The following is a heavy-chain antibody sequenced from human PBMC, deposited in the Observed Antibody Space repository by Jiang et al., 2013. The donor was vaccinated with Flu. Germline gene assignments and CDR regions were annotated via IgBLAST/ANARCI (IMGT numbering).Heavy chain of an antibody. CDR2: IYTSGST. Sequence: GLVKPSQTLSLTCTVSGGSISSGSYYWSWIRQPAGKGLEWIGRIYTSGSTNYNPSLKSRVTISVDTSKNQFSLKLSSVTAADTAVYYCAREEGSVYDILTGYYTGLYYGMDVWGQGTTVTVSS. CDR1: GGSISSGSYY. CDR3: AREEGSVYDILTGYYTGLYYGMDV. D-gene: IGHD3-9*01. J-gene: IGHJ6*02. V-gene: IGHV4-61*02.